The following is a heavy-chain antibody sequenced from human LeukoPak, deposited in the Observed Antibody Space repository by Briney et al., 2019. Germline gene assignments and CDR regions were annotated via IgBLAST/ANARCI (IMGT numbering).Heavy chain of an antibody. D-gene: IGHD3-10*01. J-gene: IGHJ4*02. CDR2: INPNSGGT. Sequence: ASVKVSCKASGYTFTGYYMHWVRQAPGQGLEWMGRINPNSGGTNYAQKFQGRVTMTRDTSISTAYMEPSRLRSDDTAVYYCARSRSITMVRGVFPSLDYWGQGTLVTVSS. CDR3: ARSRSITMVRGVFPSLDY. V-gene: IGHV1-2*06. CDR1: GYTFTGYY.